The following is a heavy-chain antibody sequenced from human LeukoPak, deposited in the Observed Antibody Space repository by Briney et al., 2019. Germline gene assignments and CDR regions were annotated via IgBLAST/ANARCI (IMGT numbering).Heavy chain of an antibody. D-gene: IGHD2-21*02. CDR2: IRYDGSNK. CDR1: GFTFSSYG. V-gene: IGHV3-30*02. J-gene: IGHJ4*02. Sequence: GGSLRLSCAASGFTFSSYGMHWVRQAPGKGLEWVAFIRYDGSNKYYADSVKGRFTISRDNSKNTLYLQMNSLRAEDTAVYYCAKDYCGGDCYSRALGYWGQGTLVTVSS. CDR3: AKDYCGGDCYSRALGY.